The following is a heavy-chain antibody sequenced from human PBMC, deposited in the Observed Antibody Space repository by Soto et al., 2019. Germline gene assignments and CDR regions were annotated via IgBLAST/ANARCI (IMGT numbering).Heavy chain of an antibody. Sequence: GGSLRLSCAASGFTFSNAWMNWVRQAPGKGLEWVGRIKGKTDGGTTDYAAPVKGRFTISRDDSKNTLYLQMNSLKTEDTAVYYCTTRPYYDFWSGYYLDYYYGMDVWGQGTTVTVSS. D-gene: IGHD3-3*01. V-gene: IGHV3-15*07. CDR2: IKGKTDGGTT. CDR1: GFTFSNAW. CDR3: TTRPYYDFWSGYYLDYYYGMDV. J-gene: IGHJ6*02.